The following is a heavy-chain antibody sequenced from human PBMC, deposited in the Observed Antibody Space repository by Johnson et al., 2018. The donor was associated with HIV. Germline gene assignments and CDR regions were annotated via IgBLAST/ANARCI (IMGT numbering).Heavy chain of an antibody. CDR3: TRRSPYDAFDI. Sequence: VQLVESGGGLVHPGGSLRLSCAASGFTFSNVWMHWVRQAPGKGLEWVSVVYSGGTTPYADSVKGRSTISRDNSKNTLYLQMNSLRAEDTAVYYCTRRSPYDAFDIWGQGTMVNVSS. V-gene: IGHV3-66*02. CDR2: VYSGGTT. J-gene: IGHJ3*02. CDR1: GFTFSNVW.